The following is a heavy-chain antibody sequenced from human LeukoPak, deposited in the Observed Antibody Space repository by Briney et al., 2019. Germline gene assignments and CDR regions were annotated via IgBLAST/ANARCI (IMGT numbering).Heavy chain of an antibody. V-gene: IGHV1-3*01. Sequence: ASVKVSCKASGYTFTSYAMHWVRQAPGQRLEWMGWINAGNGNTKYSQKFQGRVTITRDTFASTAYMELSSLRSEDTAVYYCARIITGTTKGDAFDIWGQGTMVTVSS. CDR2: INAGNGNT. CDR3: ARIITGTTKGDAFDI. D-gene: IGHD1-7*01. CDR1: GYTFTSYA. J-gene: IGHJ3*02.